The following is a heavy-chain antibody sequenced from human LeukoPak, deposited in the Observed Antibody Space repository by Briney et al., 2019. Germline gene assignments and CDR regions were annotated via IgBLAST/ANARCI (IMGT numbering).Heavy chain of an antibody. CDR2: IGSSRSVI. V-gene: IGHV3-48*01. J-gene: IGHJ4*02. Sequence: GGSLRLSCAASGFTFSSYSMNRVRQAPGKGLEWVSYIGSSRSVIYYADSVKGRFTISRDNAKNSLYLQMNSLRAEDTAVYYCARAFSGYKDYWGQGTLVTVSS. CDR3: ARAFSGYKDY. CDR1: GFTFSSYS. D-gene: IGHD3-22*01.